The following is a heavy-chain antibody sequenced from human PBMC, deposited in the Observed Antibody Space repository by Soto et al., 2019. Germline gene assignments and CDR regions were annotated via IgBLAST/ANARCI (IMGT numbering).Heavy chain of an antibody. CDR1: GFTFSSYG. CDR2: ISYDGSNK. Sequence: GGSLRLSCAASGFTFSSYGMHWVRQAPGKGLEWVAVISYDGSNKYYADSVKGRFTISRDNSRNTLYLQMNSLRAEDTAVYYCRKDYVDAFDIWGQGTMVTVSS. CDR3: RKDYVDAFDI. D-gene: IGHD3-16*01. J-gene: IGHJ3*02. V-gene: IGHV3-30*03.